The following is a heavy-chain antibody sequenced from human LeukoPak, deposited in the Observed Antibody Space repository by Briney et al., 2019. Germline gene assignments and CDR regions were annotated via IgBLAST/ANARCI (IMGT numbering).Heavy chain of an antibody. J-gene: IGHJ4*02. D-gene: IGHD6-6*01. CDR2: FSGSGGDT. V-gene: IGHV3-23*01. CDR1: GFPFTLA. CDR3: AKQSTARSLGE. Sequence: PGGSLRLSCAASGFPFTLALSWFGRPQGRGWGGVSPFSGSGGDTYYAESVKGRFTISRDNSKDALYLQMDSLRAEDTAVYYCAKQSTARSLGEGGRGTLVTVSS.